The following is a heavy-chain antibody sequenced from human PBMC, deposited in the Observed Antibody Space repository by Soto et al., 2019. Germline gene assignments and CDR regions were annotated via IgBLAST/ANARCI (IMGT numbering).Heavy chain of an antibody. J-gene: IGHJ3*02. CDR3: AKATATSGGAFEI. V-gene: IGHV3-23*01. D-gene: IGHD1-1*01. Sequence: VGSLRLSCAVSGFICSSYDMSWVRQAPGKGLEWVSTILVGGSTHYEDSVKGRFTISRDTSKNTVYLQMSSLTAGDTAFYYCAKATATSGGAFEIYGQGTMVTVSS. CDR1: GFICSSYD. CDR2: ILVGGST.